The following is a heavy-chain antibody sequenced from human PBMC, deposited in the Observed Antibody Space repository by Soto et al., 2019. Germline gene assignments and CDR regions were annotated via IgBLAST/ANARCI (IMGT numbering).Heavy chain of an antibody. CDR2: ISTYDDKT. V-gene: IGHV1-18*01. Sequence: QVQLMQSGAEVKTPGASVKVSCRASGYSFRTHGISWVRQAPGQGLEWMGWISTYDDKTNFPQKFQGRITMTTDTSTSTAYMELRSLRSDDTAVYFCARDPGYCNSSGCFRNWFDPWGQGTLVTVSS. D-gene: IGHD2-15*01. CDR1: GYSFRTHG. J-gene: IGHJ5*02. CDR3: ARDPGYCNSSGCFRNWFDP.